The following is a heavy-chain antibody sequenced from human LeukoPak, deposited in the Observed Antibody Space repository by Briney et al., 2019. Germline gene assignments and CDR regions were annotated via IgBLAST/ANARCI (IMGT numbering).Heavy chain of an antibody. CDR3: ARDSRDTAWSLDL. CDR1: GFTFSGYY. Sequence: GASVKVSCKASGFTFSGYYMHWVRQAPGQGFEWMGWINPNSGGTNFAQKFQGRVTMTRDTSINTVYMELSSLGSDDTAVYYCARDSRDTAWSLDLWGQGTLVTVSS. CDR2: INPNSGGT. D-gene: IGHD1-1*01. J-gene: IGHJ4*02. V-gene: IGHV1-2*02.